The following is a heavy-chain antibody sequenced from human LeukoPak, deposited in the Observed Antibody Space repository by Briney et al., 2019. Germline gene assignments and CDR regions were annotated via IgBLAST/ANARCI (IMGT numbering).Heavy chain of an antibody. D-gene: IGHD1-26*01. J-gene: IGHJ3*02. V-gene: IGHV4-59*01. CDR3: ARDPDGVGATYAFDI. Sequence: SETLSLTCTVSGGSISNYYWNWIRQPPGKGLEWLGYIYYSGNTIYNPSLTSRVTISVDTSNNQFSLKLSSVTAADTAVYYCARDPDGVGATYAFDIWGQGTMVTVSS. CDR1: GGSISNYY. CDR2: IYYSGNT.